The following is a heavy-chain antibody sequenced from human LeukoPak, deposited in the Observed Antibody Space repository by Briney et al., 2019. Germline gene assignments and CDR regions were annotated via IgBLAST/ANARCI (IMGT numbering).Heavy chain of an antibody. D-gene: IGHD6-19*01. CDR2: INTNTGNP. Sequence: ASVKVSCKASGFTFTNYAVNWVRQAPGLGLEWMGWINTNTGNPTYAQDFTGRVVFSLDTSVSTAYLQISSLKAEDTAVYYCARGDSSGWFFWGQGTPVIVSS. V-gene: IGHV7-4-1*02. CDR3: ARGDSSGWFF. J-gene: IGHJ4*02. CDR1: GFTFTNYA.